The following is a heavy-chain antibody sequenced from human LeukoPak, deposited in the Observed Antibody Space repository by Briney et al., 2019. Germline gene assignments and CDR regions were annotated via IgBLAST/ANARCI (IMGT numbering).Heavy chain of an antibody. J-gene: IGHJ3*02. CDR1: GFSFNNYR. D-gene: IGHD2-8*02. Sequence: GGSLRLSCVASGFSFNNYRMSCVRQAPGRGLEWVADIKQDGSEQHYIDSVRGRLTISRDNVKNSVYLQMNRLRDEDTAVYFCARDSTGWQADSFDMWGQGTMVTVSS. CDR2: IKQDGSEQ. CDR3: ARDSTGWQADSFDM. V-gene: IGHV3-7*01.